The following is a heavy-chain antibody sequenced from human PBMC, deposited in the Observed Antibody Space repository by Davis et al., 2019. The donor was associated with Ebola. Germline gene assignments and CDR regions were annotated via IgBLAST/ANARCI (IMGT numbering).Heavy chain of an antibody. CDR1: GGTFSSYA. D-gene: IGHD1-26*01. Sequence: SVKVSCKASGGTFSSYAISWVRQAPGQGLEWMGGIIPIFGTANYAQKFQGRVTITADKSTSTAYMELSSLRSEDTAVYYCTSRKYSGSYHTSDYWGQGTLVTVSS. J-gene: IGHJ4*02. V-gene: IGHV1-69*06. CDR2: IIPIFGTA. CDR3: TSRKYSGSYHTSDY.